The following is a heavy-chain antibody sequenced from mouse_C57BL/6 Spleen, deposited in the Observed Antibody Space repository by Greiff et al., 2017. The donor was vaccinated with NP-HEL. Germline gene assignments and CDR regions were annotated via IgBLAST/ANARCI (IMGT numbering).Heavy chain of an antibody. V-gene: IGHV1-64*01. CDR3: ARSTVVVYAMDY. D-gene: IGHD1-1*01. CDR2: IHPNSGST. J-gene: IGHJ4*01. CDR1: GYTFTSYW. Sequence: QVQLQQPGAELVKPGASVKLSCKASGYTFTSYWMHWVKQRPGQGLEWIGLIHPNSGSTNYNEKFKSKATLTVDKSSSTAYMQLSSLTSEDSAVYYCARSTVVVYAMDYWGQGTSVTVSS.